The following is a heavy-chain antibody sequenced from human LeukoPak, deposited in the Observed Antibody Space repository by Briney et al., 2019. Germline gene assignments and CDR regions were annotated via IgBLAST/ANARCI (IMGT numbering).Heavy chain of an antibody. D-gene: IGHD2/OR15-2a*01. CDR3: ASTLSLSY. V-gene: IGHV3-7*01. CDR1: GFTFSDYY. J-gene: IGHJ4*02. CDR2: IKQDGSEQ. Sequence: GGSLRLSCAASGFTFSDYYMSWIRQAPGQGLEWVASIKQDGSEQNYVDSVKGRFTVSRDNTRMSLYLQMSSLRDEDTAVYYCASTLSLSYWGQGTLVTVSS.